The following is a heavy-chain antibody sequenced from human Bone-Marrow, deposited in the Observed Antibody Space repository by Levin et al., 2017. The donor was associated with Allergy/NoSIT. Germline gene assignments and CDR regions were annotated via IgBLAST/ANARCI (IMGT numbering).Heavy chain of an antibody. J-gene: IGHJ4*02. Sequence: PGGSLRLSCSASGFPFIYYSMHWVRQAPGKGLEYISAIDSDGGNIYYADSVKGRFTISRDNSKNTLYLHMSSLRPEDTAVYYCLPKDATYPDRYWGQRTLVTVSS. CDR2: IDSDGGNI. V-gene: IGHV3-64D*09. D-gene: IGHD1-26*01. CDR3: LPKDATYPDRY. CDR1: GFPFIYYS.